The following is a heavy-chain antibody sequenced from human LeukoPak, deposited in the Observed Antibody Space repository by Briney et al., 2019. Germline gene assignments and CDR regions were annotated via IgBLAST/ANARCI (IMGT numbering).Heavy chain of an antibody. D-gene: IGHD6-13*01. J-gene: IGHJ4*02. V-gene: IGHV4-59*01. Sequence: SETLSLTCAVYGGSFSGCYWSWIRQPPGKGLEWVGYIHYSGSTNSNPSLKSRVTISIDTSKNQFSLKLSSVTAADTAVYYCARGLTSSSWYFGSWGQGTLVIVSS. CDR3: ARGLTSSSWYFGS. CDR2: IHYSGST. CDR1: GGSFSGCY.